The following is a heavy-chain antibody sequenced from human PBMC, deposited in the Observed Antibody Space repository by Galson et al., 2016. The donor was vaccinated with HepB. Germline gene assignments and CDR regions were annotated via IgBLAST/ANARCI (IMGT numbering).Heavy chain of an antibody. Sequence: SVKVSCKAYGGTFSSYAISWVRQAPGQGLEWMGGIIPIFETIDYAQKFQGRVTISRGNAKNSLYLHMNSLRPEDTALYYCAKDIEAWRIAVTGYFDYWGQGTLVTVSS. V-gene: IGHV1-69*05. D-gene: IGHD6-19*01. CDR3: AKDIEAWRIAVTGYFDY. CDR1: GGTFSSYA. J-gene: IGHJ4*02. CDR2: IIPIFETI.